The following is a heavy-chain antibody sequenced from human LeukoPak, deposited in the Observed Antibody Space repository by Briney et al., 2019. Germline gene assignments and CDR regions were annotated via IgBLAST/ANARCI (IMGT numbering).Heavy chain of an antibody. CDR3: AKGRALEVVAAFNY. CDR2: ISGSGGST. V-gene: IGHV3-23*01. CDR1: GFTFSSYA. Sequence: GGSLRLSCAASGFTFSSYAMSWVRQAPGKGLEWVSAISGSGGSTYYADSVKGRFTISRDNSKNTLYLQMNSLRADDTAVYYCAKGRALEVVAAFNYWGQGTVVTVSS. D-gene: IGHD2-15*01. J-gene: IGHJ4*02.